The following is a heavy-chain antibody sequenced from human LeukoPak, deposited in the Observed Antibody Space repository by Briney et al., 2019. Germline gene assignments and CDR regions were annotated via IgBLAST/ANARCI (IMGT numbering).Heavy chain of an antibody. Sequence: SETLSLTCAVYGGSFSGYYWSWIRQPPGKGLEWIGEINHSGSTNYNPSLKSRVTISVDTSKNQFSLKLSSVTAADTAVYYCARLPYYYDSSGYYYFSFDYWGQGTLVTLSS. V-gene: IGHV4-34*01. CDR2: INHSGST. CDR3: ARLPYYYDSSGYYYFSFDY. J-gene: IGHJ4*02. CDR1: GGSFSGYY. D-gene: IGHD3-22*01.